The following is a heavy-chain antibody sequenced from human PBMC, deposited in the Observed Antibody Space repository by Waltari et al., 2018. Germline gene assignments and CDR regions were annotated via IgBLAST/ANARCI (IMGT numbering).Heavy chain of an antibody. CDR3: ARGPYYDYIWATAWGGRYYYGMDV. CDR1: GYTFTSYD. D-gene: IGHD3-16*01. Sequence: QVQLVQSGAEVKKPGASVKVSCKASGYTFTSYDINWVRQATGQGLEWMGWMNPNSGNTVYAQKFQGTVTITRNTSISTAYMELSSLRSEDTAVYYCARGPYYDYIWATAWGGRYYYGMDVWGQGTTVTVSS. V-gene: IGHV1-8*03. J-gene: IGHJ6*02. CDR2: MNPNSGNT.